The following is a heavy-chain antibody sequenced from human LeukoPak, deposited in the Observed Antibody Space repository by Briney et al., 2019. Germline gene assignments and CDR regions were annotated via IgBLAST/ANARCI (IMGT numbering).Heavy chain of an antibody. V-gene: IGHV4-38-2*02. CDR3: ARVTMVGGFDP. Sequence: SETLSLTCTVSGYSISSGYYWGWIRQPPGKGLEWIGNIHYSGSTYYNPSLKSRVTISLDTFKNQFSLKLSSVTAADTAVYYCARVTMVGGFDPWGQGTLVTVSS. D-gene: IGHD3-10*01. J-gene: IGHJ5*02. CDR1: GYSISSGYY. CDR2: IHYSGST.